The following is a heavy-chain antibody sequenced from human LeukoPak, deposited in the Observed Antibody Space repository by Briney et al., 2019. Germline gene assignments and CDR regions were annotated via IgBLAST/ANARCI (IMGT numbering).Heavy chain of an antibody. CDR1: GYTFTGYY. CDR3: ARAQQWLVQTDY. D-gene: IGHD6-19*01. Sequence: ASVKVSCKASGYTFTGYYMHWVRQAPGQGLEWMGWINPNNGGTNYAQKLQGRVTMTTDTSTSTAYMELRSLRSDDTAVYYCARAQQWLVQTDYWGQGTLVTVSS. V-gene: IGHV1-2*02. J-gene: IGHJ4*02. CDR2: INPNNGGT.